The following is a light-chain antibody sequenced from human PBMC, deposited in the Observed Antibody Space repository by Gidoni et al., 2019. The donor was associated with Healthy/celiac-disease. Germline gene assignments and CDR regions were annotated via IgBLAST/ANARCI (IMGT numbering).Light chain of an antibody. J-gene: IGKJ2*01. CDR2: AAS. V-gene: IGKV1-39*01. CDR1: QSISSY. Sequence: DIQMTQSPSSLSASVGDRVTITCRASQSISSYLNWYQQKPGKAPTLLIYAASSLQSGVPSRFSGSGSATDFTLTISSLQPEDFATYYCQQSYSTPYTFGQETKLGIK. CDR3: QQSYSTPYT.